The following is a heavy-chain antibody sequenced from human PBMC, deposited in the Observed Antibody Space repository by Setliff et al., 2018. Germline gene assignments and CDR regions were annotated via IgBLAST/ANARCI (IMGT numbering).Heavy chain of an antibody. CDR1: GESFSNNY. CDR2: ISTSGNT. J-gene: IGHJ4*02. Sequence: KSSETLSLTCSVYGESFSNNYWSWIRQSPGRGLEWIGRISTSGNTNYNPSLKSRVTISVDTSKNQFSLKLSSVTAADTAVYFCARDNTIVGATDYWGQGTLVTVSS. V-gene: IGHV4-4*08. CDR3: ARDNTIVGATDY. D-gene: IGHD1-26*01.